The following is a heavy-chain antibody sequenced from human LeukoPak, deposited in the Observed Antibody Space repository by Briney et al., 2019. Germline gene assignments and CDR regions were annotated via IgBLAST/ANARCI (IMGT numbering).Heavy chain of an antibody. Sequence: GGSLRLSCAASGFTLSSYYMSWVRQAPGRGLEWLSVIYNGGSTHYADSVKGRFASSRDNSKNTLYLEMNSLRAEDTAIYYCARGRHRVYYYSYMDVWAKGPRSPSP. CDR2: IYNGGST. V-gene: IGHV3-66*01. CDR3: ARGRHRVYYYSYMDV. J-gene: IGHJ6*03. CDR1: GFTLSSYY.